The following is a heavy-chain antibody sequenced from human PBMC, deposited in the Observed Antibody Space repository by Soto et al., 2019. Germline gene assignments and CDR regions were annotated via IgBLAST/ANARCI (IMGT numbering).Heavy chain of an antibody. D-gene: IGHD2-8*02. V-gene: IGHV3-9*01. CDR2: ISWKSGSI. Sequence: EVQLVESGGGLVQPGRSLRLSCAASGFSFDDYAMHWVRQAPGKGLEWVSGISWKSGSIGYADSMKGRFTISRDNAKNSLYLQMNSLRGDDTALYYCAKSTGGTANGLDVWGQGTTVAVSS. CDR1: GFSFDDYA. CDR3: AKSTGGTANGLDV. J-gene: IGHJ6*02.